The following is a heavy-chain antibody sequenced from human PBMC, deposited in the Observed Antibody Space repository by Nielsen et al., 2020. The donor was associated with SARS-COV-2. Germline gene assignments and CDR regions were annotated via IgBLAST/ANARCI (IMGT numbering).Heavy chain of an antibody. D-gene: IGHD3-22*01. CDR3: ARDTYDSSGYSVFGMDV. Sequence: GESLKISCAASGFTFSSYSMNWVRQAPGKGLEWVSYISSSSSTIYYADSVKGRFTISRDNAKNSLYLQMNSLRDEDTAVYYCARDTYDSSGYSVFGMDVWGQGTTVTVSS. CDR1: GFTFSSYS. V-gene: IGHV3-48*02. J-gene: IGHJ6*02. CDR2: ISSSSSTI.